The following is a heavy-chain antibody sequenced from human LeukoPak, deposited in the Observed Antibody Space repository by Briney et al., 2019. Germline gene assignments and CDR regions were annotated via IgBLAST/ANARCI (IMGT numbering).Heavy chain of an antibody. V-gene: IGHV4-59*01. Sequence: PSETLSLTCTVSNGSISTYYWSWIRQPPGKGLEWIGYIYYSGTTNRSPSLKSRVTMSLDTSKNQFSLKLSSVTAADTAVYYCARGGRYFDWLVYFDYWGQGTLVTVSS. CDR2: IYYSGTT. J-gene: IGHJ4*02. CDR1: NGSISTYY. D-gene: IGHD3-9*01. CDR3: ARGGRYFDWLVYFDY.